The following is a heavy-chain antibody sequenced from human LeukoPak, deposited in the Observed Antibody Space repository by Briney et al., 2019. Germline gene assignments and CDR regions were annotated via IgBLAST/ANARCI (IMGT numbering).Heavy chain of an antibody. Sequence: SETLSLTCTVSGGSISSYYWSWIRQPPGKGLEWIGYIYYSGSTNYNPSLKSRVTISVDTSKNQFSLKLSSVTAADTAVYYCAREVPCPSCPARDAFDIWGQGTMVTVSS. D-gene: IGHD2-2*01. CDR3: AREVPCPSCPARDAFDI. J-gene: IGHJ3*02. V-gene: IGHV4-59*01. CDR1: GGSISSYY. CDR2: IYYSGST.